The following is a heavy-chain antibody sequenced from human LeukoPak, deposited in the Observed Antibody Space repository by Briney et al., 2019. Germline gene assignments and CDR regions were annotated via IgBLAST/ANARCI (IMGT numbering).Heavy chain of an antibody. V-gene: IGHV1-18*01. CDR1: GYTFTSYG. D-gene: IGHD3-22*01. J-gene: IGHJ4*02. CDR2: ISAYNGNT. CDR3: ARDLEYYDSSGYYYTFDY. Sequence: ASVKVSCKASGYTFTSYGISWVRQAPGQGLEWMGWISAYNGNTNYAQKLQGRVTMTTDTSTSTAYMELRSLRSDDTAVYYCARDLEYYDSSGYYYTFDYWGQGTLVTVSS.